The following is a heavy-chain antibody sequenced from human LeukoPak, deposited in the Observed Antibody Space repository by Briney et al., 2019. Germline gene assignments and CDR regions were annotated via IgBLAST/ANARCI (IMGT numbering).Heavy chain of an antibody. J-gene: IGHJ6*02. CDR2: FYISGNV. CDR1: GDSISNYY. CDR3: ARDSGRIAAVGTTHYYGMDV. Sequence: PSETLSLTCTVFGDSISNYYWSWLRQPAGKGLEWIGRFYISGNVKYNSSLQSRVIVSVDTSKNQFSLKLTSVTAADTAVYYCARDSGRIAAVGTTHYYGMDVWGPGTTVTVTS. D-gene: IGHD6-13*01. V-gene: IGHV4-4*07.